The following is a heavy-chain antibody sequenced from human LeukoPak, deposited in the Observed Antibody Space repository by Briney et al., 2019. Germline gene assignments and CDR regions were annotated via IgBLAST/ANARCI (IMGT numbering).Heavy chain of an antibody. CDR2: IWYDGSNK. J-gene: IGHJ4*02. V-gene: IGHV3-33*06. CDR1: GFIFSNYA. CDR3: AKDPRRDGYNYGDY. Sequence: PGGSLRLSCAASGFIFSNYAVSWVRQAPGRGLEWVAVIWYDGSNKYYADSVKGRFTISRDNSKNTLYLQMNSLRAEDTAVYYCAKDPRRDGYNYGDYWGQGTLVTVSS. D-gene: IGHD5-24*01.